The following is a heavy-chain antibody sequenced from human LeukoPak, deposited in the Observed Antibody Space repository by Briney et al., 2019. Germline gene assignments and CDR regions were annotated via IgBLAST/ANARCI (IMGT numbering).Heavy chain of an antibody. CDR2: IRYDGSNK. V-gene: IGHV3-30*02. D-gene: IGHD3-10*01. Sequence: GGSLRLSCAASGFTFSSYGMHWVRQTPGKGLEWVAFIRYDGSNKYYADSVKGRFTISRDNSKNTLYLQMNSLRAEDTAVYYCAKDPKVLLWFGESRGFDYWGQGTLVTVSS. CDR1: GFTFSSYG. CDR3: AKDPKVLLWFGESRGFDY. J-gene: IGHJ4*02.